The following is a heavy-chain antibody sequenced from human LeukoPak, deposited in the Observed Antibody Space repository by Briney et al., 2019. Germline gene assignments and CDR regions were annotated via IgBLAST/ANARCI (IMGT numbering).Heavy chain of an antibody. CDR1: GGSFSGYY. J-gene: IGHJ5*02. CDR3: ARFPLYYYGSGSHNWFDP. D-gene: IGHD3-10*01. V-gene: IGHV4-34*01. Sequence: PSETLSLTCAVYGGSFSGYYWSWIRQPPGKGLEWIGEINHSGSTNYNPSLKSRVTISVDTSKNQFSLKLSSVTAADTAVYYCARFPLYYYGSGSHNWFDPWDQGTLVTVSS. CDR2: INHSGST.